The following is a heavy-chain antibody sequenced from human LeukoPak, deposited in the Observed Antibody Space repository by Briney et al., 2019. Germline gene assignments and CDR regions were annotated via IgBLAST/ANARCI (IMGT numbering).Heavy chain of an antibody. CDR3: ARDGNSSSSYYYYGMDV. CDR2: IYYSGST. V-gene: IGHV4-59*01. Sequence: PSETLSLTCTVSGXSISSYYWSWIRQPPGKGLEWIGYIYYSGSTNYNPSLKSRVTISVDTSKNQFSLKLSSVTAADTAVYYCARDGNSSSSYYYYGMDVWGQRTTVTVSS. CDR1: GXSISSYY. D-gene: IGHD6-6*01. J-gene: IGHJ6*02.